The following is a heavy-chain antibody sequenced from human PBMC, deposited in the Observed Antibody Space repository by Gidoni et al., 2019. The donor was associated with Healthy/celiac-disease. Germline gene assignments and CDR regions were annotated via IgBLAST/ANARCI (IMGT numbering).Heavy chain of an antibody. Sequence: QVTLRESGPALVKPTQTLTLTCTFSGFSLSTSGMCVSWIRQPPGKALEWLALIDWDDDKYYSTSLKTRLTISKDTSKNQVVLTMTNMDPVDTATYYCARINYVGYNSHAFDIWGQGTMVTVSS. J-gene: IGHJ3*02. V-gene: IGHV2-70*01. CDR2: IDWDDDK. CDR1: GFSLSTSGMC. D-gene: IGHD1-1*01. CDR3: ARINYVGYNSHAFDI.